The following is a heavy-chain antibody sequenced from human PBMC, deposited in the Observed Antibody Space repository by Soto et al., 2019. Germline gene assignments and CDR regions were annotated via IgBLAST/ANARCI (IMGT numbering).Heavy chain of an antibody. Sequence: SETLSLTCTVSGGSISSYYWSWIRQPPGKGLEWIGYIYYSGSTNYNPSLKSRVTISVDTSKNQFSLKLSSVTAADTAVYYCARVPMYYDILTGYYDYYYYGMDVWGQGTTVTVSS. CDR2: IYYSGST. CDR1: GGSISSYY. J-gene: IGHJ6*02. D-gene: IGHD3-9*01. V-gene: IGHV4-59*01. CDR3: ARVPMYYDILTGYYDYYYYGMDV.